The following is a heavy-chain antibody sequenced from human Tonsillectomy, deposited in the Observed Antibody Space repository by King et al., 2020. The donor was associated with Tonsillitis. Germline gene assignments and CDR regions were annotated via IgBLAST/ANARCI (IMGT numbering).Heavy chain of an antibody. CDR2: ISTHSGHT. V-gene: IGHV1-18*01. CDR3: ARDWDCGGDCYYFDY. J-gene: IGHJ4*02. Sequence: QLVQSGAEVRKPGASVKVSCKASGYTFTSYGISWVRQAPGQGLEWMWWISTHSGHTNYAQNLQGSVTMTTDTSTSTAYMELRSLRPDDTAVYYCARDWDCGGDCYYFDYWGQGTLVTVSS. CDR1: GYTFTSYG. D-gene: IGHD2-21*01.